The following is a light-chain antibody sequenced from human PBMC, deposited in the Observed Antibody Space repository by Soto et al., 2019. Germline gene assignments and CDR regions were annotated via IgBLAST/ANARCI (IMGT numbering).Light chain of an antibody. CDR3: QQYVYSFWT. J-gene: IGKJ1*01. CDR1: HAVSSSY. Sequence: ELVLTQSPGTLSLSPGERATLSCRVGHAVSSSYLAWYQQKPGQAPRLLIYSASSRTTGVPTRFSGSGSGADYTLTISRLEPEDSAVYYCQQYVYSFWTFGQGTKVEIK. CDR2: SAS. V-gene: IGKV3-20*01.